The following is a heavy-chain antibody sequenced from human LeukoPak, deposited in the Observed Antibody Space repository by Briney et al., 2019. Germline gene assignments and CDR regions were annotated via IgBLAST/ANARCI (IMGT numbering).Heavy chain of an antibody. J-gene: IGHJ5*02. D-gene: IGHD3-9*01. CDR1: GGSISSYY. V-gene: IGHV4-59*01. CDR3: ARAGGDYDILTGYNWFDP. CDR2: IYYSGST. Sequence: PSEALSLTCTVSGGSISSYYWSWIRQPPGKGLEWIGYIYYSGSTNYNPSLKSRVTISVDTSKNQFSLKLSSVTAADTAVYYCARAGGDYDILTGYNWFDPWGQGTLVTVSS.